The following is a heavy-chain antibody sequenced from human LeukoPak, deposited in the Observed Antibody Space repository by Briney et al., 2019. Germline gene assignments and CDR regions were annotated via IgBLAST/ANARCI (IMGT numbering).Heavy chain of an antibody. J-gene: IGHJ6*03. CDR1: GGTFSSYA. D-gene: IGHD4-11*01. CDR3: ARESYSNYGGYMDV. CDR2: IIPIFGTA. Sequence: SVKVSCKASGGTFSSYAISWVRQAPGQGLEWMGGIIPIFGTANYAQKFRGRVAITTDESTSTAYKELSSLRSEDTAVYYCARESYSNYGGYMDVWGKGTTVTVSS. V-gene: IGHV1-69*05.